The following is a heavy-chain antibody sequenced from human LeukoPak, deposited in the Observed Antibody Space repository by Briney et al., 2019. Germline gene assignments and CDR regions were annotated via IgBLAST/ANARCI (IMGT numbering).Heavy chain of an antibody. CDR2: ISGSGGST. D-gene: IGHD2-8*01. Sequence: GGSLRLSCAASGFTFSSYAMSWVRQAPGKGLEWVSAISGSGGSTYYADSVKGRFTISRDNSKNTLYLQMNSLKTEDTAVYYCVRRTYAAFDIWGQGTMVTVFS. J-gene: IGHJ3*02. CDR1: GFTFSSYA. CDR3: VRRTYAAFDI. V-gene: IGHV3-23*01.